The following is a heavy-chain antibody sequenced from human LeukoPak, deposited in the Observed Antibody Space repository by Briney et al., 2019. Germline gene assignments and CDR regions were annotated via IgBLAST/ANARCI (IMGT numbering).Heavy chain of an antibody. J-gene: IGHJ4*02. CDR1: GFTFKNTW. V-gene: IGHV3-15*01. CDR3: TTDDGEYQQGGDY. D-gene: IGHD3-10*01. CDR2: IKDKSAGGTT. Sequence: PGGSLRLSCAGSGFTFKNTWMSWVRQAPGKGLEWVGRIKDKSAGGTTDYAPSVKGRFTISRDDSKNTLYLQMNSLKTEDTAVYYCTTDDGEYQQGGDYWGQGTLVTVSS.